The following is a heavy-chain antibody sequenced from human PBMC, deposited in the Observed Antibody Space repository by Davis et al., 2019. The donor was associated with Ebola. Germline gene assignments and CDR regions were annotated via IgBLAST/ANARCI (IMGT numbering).Heavy chain of an antibody. Sequence: ASVQVSCKASGYTFTHCGITWVRQAPGQGLEWMGWFNPHNGNTNYAQNVQGRVIMTTDTATTTAYMEVGGLRSDDTAVYYCARAQFPTTSDHWGQGTLVTVSS. V-gene: IGHV1-18*04. J-gene: IGHJ4*02. D-gene: IGHD1-1*01. CDR2: FNPHNGNT. CDR1: GYTFTHCG. CDR3: ARAQFPTTSDH.